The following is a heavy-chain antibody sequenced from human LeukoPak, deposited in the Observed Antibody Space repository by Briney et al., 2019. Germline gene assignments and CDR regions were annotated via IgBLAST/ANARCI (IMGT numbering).Heavy chain of an antibody. J-gene: IGHJ4*02. V-gene: IGHV3-33*06. CDR1: GFTFSSYG. D-gene: IGHD1-26*01. CDR3: AKDPSGRWSGSYVDY. Sequence: PGGSLRLSCAASGFTFSSYGMHWVRQAPGKGLEWVAVIWYDGSNKYYAGSVKGRFTISRDNSKNTLYLQMNSLRAEGTAVYYCAKDPSGRWSGSYVDYWGQGTLVTVSS. CDR2: IWYDGSNK.